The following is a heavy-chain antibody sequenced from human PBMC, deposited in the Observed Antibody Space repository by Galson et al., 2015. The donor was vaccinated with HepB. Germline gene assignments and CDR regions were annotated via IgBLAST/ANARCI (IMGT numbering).Heavy chain of an antibody. CDR2: IYYSGST. J-gene: IGHJ3*02. CDR1: GGSISSYY. D-gene: IGHD3-22*01. CDR3: AREISMIVEGDAFDI. V-gene: IGHV4-59*01. Sequence: LSLTCTVSGGSISSYYWSWIRQPPGKGLEWIGYIYYSGSTNYNPSLKSRVTISVDTSKNQFSLKLSSVTAADTAVYYCAREISMIVEGDAFDIWGQGTMVTVSS.